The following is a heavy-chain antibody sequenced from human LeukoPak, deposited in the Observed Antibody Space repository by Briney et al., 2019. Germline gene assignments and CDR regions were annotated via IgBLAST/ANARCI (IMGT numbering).Heavy chain of an antibody. CDR2: ISASGGTT. D-gene: IGHD2-2*01. J-gene: IGHJ5*01. CDR3: AKEPREYCSSTSCPNWFDS. CDR1: GFTFNNYA. V-gene: IGHV3-23*01. Sequence: GGSLRLSCAASGFTFNNYAMSWVRQAPGKGLEWVSAISASGGTTYYADSVKGRFTFSRDNSENTLFLQMNSLRAEDTAVYYCAKEPREYCSSTSCPNWFDSWGQGTLVTVSS.